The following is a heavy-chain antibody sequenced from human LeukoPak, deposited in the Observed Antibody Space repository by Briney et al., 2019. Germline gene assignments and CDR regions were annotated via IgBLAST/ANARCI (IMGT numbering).Heavy chain of an antibody. CDR2: IRSKVYGGTT. D-gene: IGHD3-22*01. Sequence: GGSLRLSCTTSGFNFGDYAMSWVRQPPGKGLEWVGFIRSKVYGGTTEYAASVKGRFTISRDDSKSIAYLQLNNLKTEDTAVYYCTRARGYYDSSGYQYYFDYWGQGTLVTVSS. CDR3: TRARGYYDSSGYQYYFDY. J-gene: IGHJ4*02. CDR1: GFNFGDYA. V-gene: IGHV3-49*04.